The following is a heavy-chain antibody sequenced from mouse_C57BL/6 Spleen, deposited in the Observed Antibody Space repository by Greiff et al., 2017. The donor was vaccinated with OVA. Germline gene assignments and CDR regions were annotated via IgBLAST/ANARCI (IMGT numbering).Heavy chain of an antibody. J-gene: IGHJ4*01. CDR2: IDPENGDT. Sequence: DVQLQESGAELVRPGASVKLSCTASGFNIKDDYMHWVKQRPEQGLEWIGWIDPENGDTEYASKFQGKATITADTSSNTAYLQLSSLTSEDTAVYYCTTRERDYWGQGTSVTVSS. V-gene: IGHV14-4*01. CDR1: GFNIKDDY. CDR3: TTRERDY.